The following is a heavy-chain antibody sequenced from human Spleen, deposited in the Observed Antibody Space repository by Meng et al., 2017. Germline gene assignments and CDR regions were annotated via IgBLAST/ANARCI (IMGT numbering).Heavy chain of an antibody. CDR2: INPKSGDT. CDR3: ARDEDISAAGKLFGDY. D-gene: IGHD6-13*01. J-gene: IGHJ4*02. Sequence: QGQLGQSGAEVKEAGASVKVSCKASGYTFPDYWLHWVRRAPGPGLEWMGRINPKSGDTHYAQRFQGRVTMTGDTSISTAYMELSGLRSDDTAMYYCARDEDISAAGKLFGDYWGQGTLVTVSS. V-gene: IGHV1-2*06. CDR1: GYTFPDYW.